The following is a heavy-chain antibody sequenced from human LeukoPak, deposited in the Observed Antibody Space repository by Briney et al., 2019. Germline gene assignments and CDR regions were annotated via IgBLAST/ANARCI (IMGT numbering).Heavy chain of an antibody. D-gene: IGHD3-10*01. J-gene: IGHJ4*02. Sequence: GASVKVSCKASGYTFTSYAIHWVRRAPGQRLEWMGWINAGNGNTKYSQKFQGRVTITRDTSASTAYMELSSLRSEDTAVYYCASKGKGSGSYYTDWGQGTLVTVSS. CDR3: ASKGKGSGSYYTD. CDR1: GYTFTSYA. V-gene: IGHV1-3*01. CDR2: INAGNGNT.